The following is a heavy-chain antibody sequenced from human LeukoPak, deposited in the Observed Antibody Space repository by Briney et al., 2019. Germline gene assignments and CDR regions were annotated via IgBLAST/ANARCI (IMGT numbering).Heavy chain of an antibody. Sequence: SETLSLTCTVSAASISSASYNCGWIRQPPGKGLEWIATIYYDGTTYYNPSLQSRVTISVDTSTNQFSLKLYFVTAADTAVYYCARHCRSESYPRYPDHWGQGTLVTVSS. CDR2: IYYDGTT. CDR3: ARHCRSESYPRYPDH. CDR1: AASISSASYN. V-gene: IGHV4-39*01. J-gene: IGHJ4*02. D-gene: IGHD1-26*01.